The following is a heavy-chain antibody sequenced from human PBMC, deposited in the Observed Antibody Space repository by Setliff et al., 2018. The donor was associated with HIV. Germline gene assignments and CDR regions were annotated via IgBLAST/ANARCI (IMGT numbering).Heavy chain of an antibody. J-gene: IGHJ4*03. CDR1: GFTFSSYS. D-gene: IGHD5-12*01. Sequence: GSLRLSCAASGFTFSSYSMNWVRQAPGKGLEWVSSISSSSSYIYYADSVKGRFTISRDNAKNSLYLQMNSLRAEDTAVYFCAKGDRWLLLPSFDYWGKGTTVTVSS. CDR2: ISSSSSYI. V-gene: IGHV3-21*04. CDR3: AKGDRWLLLPSFDY.